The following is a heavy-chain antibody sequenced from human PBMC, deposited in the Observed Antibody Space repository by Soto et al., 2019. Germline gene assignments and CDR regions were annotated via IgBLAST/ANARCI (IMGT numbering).Heavy chain of an antibody. CDR1: GFSLSTSGVG. CDR2: IYWDDDK. CDR3: THSAYSSSWYGVLVDY. V-gene: IGHV2-5*02. D-gene: IGHD6-13*01. J-gene: IGHJ4*02. Sequence: QITLKESGPTLVKPTQTLTLTCTFSGFSLSTSGVGVGWLRQPPGKALEWLALIYWDDDKRYSPSLKTRLTITKHTSTNQVVLTMTNMDPVDTATDYCTHSAYSSSWYGVLVDYWGQGTLVTVSS.